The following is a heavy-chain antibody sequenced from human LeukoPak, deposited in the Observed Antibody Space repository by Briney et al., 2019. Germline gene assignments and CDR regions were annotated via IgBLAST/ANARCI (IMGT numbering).Heavy chain of an antibody. D-gene: IGHD6-13*01. Sequence: ETSETLSLTCAVYGGSFSGYYWSWIRQPPGKGLEWIGEINHSGSTNYNPSLKSRVTISVDTSKNQFSLKLSSVTAADTAVYYCARPAAAGTRRYFDYWGQGTLVTVSS. CDR3: ARPAAAGTRRYFDY. J-gene: IGHJ4*02. CDR1: GGSFSGYY. CDR2: INHSGST. V-gene: IGHV4-34*01.